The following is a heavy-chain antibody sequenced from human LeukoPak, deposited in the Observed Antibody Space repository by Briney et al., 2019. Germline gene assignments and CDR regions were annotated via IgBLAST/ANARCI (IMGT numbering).Heavy chain of an antibody. D-gene: IGHD4-17*01. CDR3: ARDAGGAWPLGY. V-gene: IGHV3-23*01. Sequence: GGSLRLSCAASGFAFSNTGMTWVRQAPGRGLEWVSTISPTGEGTHYADSVKGRFTISRDNSKNTLSLEMNSLRADDTATYYCARDAGGAWPLGYWGQGTRVIVSS. CDR2: ISPTGEGT. J-gene: IGHJ4*02. CDR1: GFAFSNTG.